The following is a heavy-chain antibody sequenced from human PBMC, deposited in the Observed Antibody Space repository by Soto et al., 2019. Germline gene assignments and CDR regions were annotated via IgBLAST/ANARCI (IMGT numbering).Heavy chain of an antibody. J-gene: IGHJ5*02. CDR2: IIPIFGTA. CDR3: ARDRVVVIGPRVNWFDP. V-gene: IGHV1-69*13. Sequence: SVKVSCKASGGTFSSYAISWVRQAPGQGLEWMGGIIPIFGTANYAQKFQGRVTITADESTSTAYMELSSLRSEGTAVYYCARDRVVVIGPRVNWFDPWGQGTLVTVSS. D-gene: IGHD3-22*01. CDR1: GGTFSSYA.